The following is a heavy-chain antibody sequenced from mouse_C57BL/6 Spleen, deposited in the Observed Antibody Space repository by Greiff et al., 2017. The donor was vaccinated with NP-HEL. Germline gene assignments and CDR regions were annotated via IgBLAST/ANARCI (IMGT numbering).Heavy chain of an antibody. D-gene: IGHD2-3*01. CDR3: ARGIYDGYLLDY. CDR2: IDPSDSET. Sequence: VQLQQPGAELVRPGSSVKLSCKASGYTFTSYWMHWVKQRPIQGLEWIGNIDPSDSETHYNQKFKDKATLTVDKSSSTAYMQLSSLTSEDSAVYYCARGIYDGYLLDYWGQGTTLTVSS. CDR1: GYTFTSYW. V-gene: IGHV1-52*01. J-gene: IGHJ2*01.